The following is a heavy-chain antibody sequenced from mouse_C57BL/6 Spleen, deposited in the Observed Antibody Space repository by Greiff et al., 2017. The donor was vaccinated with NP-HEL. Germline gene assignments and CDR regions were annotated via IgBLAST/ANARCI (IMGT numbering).Heavy chain of an antibody. CDR1: GYTFTSYW. CDR3: ARPLYTMIKGAMDY. CDR2: IDTSDSYT. J-gene: IGHJ4*01. Sequence: QVQLQQSGAELVMPGASVKLSCKASGYTFTSYWMHWVKQRPGQGLEWIGEIDTSDSYTNYTQKFKGKSTLTVDKSSSTAYMQLSSLTSEDSAVYDYARPLYTMIKGAMDYWGQGTSVTVSS. V-gene: IGHV1-69*01. D-gene: IGHD2-4*01.